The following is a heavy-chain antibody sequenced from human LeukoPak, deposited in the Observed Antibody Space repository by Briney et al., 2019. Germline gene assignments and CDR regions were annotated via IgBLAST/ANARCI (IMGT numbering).Heavy chain of an antibody. CDR3: ARADGSGWLTY. CDR1: GFTFDDYG. Sequence: PGGSLRLSCAASGFTFDDYGMSWVRQAPGKGLEWVSRMNSDGSSTIYADSVKGRFTISRDNAKNTLYLQMNSLRAEDTAVYYCARADGSGWLTYWGQGTLVTVSS. V-gene: IGHV3-74*01. CDR2: MNSDGSST. J-gene: IGHJ4*02. D-gene: IGHD6-19*01.